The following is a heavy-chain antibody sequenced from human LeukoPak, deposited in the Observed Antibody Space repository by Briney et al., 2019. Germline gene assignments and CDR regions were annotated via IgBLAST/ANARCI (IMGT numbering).Heavy chain of an antibody. V-gene: IGHV4-59*02. CDR3: AREGLTARRGGFDI. Sequence: SETLSLTCTVSGGSVSSYYWSWIRQPPGKGLEWIGYIYHTGNTNYSPSLGGRVTMSIDTSRNQFSLKLNSVTATDTAVYYCAREGLTARRGGFDIWGQGTVVTVSS. D-gene: IGHD6-6*01. J-gene: IGHJ3*02. CDR2: IYHTGNT. CDR1: GGSVSSYY.